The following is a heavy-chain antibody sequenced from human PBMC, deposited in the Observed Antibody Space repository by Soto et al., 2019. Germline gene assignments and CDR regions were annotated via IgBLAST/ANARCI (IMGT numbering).Heavy chain of an antibody. CDR1: ESTFGTYA. CDR3: AKDWATGYCSGGSCKTRLDY. D-gene: IGHD2-15*01. CDR2: ISGSGGST. J-gene: IGHJ4*02. V-gene: IGHV3-23*01. Sequence: GGSLRLSCAASESTFGTYAMNWVRQAPGKGLEWVSAISGSGGSTYYADSVKGRFTISRDNSKNTLYLQMNSLRAEDTAVYYCAKDWATGYCSGGSCKTRLDYWGQGTLVTVSS.